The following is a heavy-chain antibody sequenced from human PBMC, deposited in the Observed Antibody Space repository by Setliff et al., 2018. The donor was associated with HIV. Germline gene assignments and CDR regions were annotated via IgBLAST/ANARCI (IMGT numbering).Heavy chain of an antibody. CDR2: IHHSGST. CDR1: GGSFSANY. V-gene: IGHV4-34*01. J-gene: IGHJ4*02. CDR3: ARHTGNFWNGYYSGGLWFFDS. D-gene: IGHD3-3*01. Sequence: SETLSLTCAVYGGSFSANYWTWIRQPPGEGLEWIGEIHHSGSTNYNPSLKSRVTIAADTSKKHFSLKLTSVTAADTAVYYCARHTGNFWNGYYSGGLWFFDSWGQGTLVTVSS.